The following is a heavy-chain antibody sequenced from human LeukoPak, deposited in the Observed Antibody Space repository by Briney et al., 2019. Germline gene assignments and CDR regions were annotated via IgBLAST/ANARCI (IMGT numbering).Heavy chain of an antibody. V-gene: IGHV3-23*01. CDR1: GFTFSSYA. Sequence: PGGSLRLSCAASGFTFSSYAMSWVRQAPGKGLEWVSAISGSGGSTYYADSVKGRFTISRDNSKNTLYLQMNSLRAEDTAVYYCASRFASGSYYPGFDYWGQGTLVTVSS. D-gene: IGHD1-26*01. CDR3: ASRFASGSYYPGFDY. CDR2: ISGSGGST. J-gene: IGHJ4*02.